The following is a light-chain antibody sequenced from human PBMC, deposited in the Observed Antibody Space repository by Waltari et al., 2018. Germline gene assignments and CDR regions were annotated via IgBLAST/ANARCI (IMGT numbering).Light chain of an antibody. J-gene: IGKJ2*01. CDR2: AAS. CDR1: QGISSY. Sequence: AIRMTQSPSPLSAPTGDSVTITCRASQGISSYLAWYQQKPGKAPKLLIYAASTLQSGVPSRFSGSGSGTDFTLTISCLQSEDFATYYCQQYYSYPYTFGQGTKLEIK. V-gene: IGKV1-8*01. CDR3: QQYYSYPYT.